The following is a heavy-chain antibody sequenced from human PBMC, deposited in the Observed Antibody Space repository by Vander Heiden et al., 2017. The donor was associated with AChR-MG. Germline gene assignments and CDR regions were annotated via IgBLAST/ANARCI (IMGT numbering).Heavy chain of an antibody. D-gene: IGHD4-17*01. CDR1: GSTFTSYD. V-gene: IGHV1-8*01. CDR2: MNPNTGYT. CDR3: AKVGGDYLKQGQYYFDY. J-gene: IGHJ4*02. Sequence: QVQLVQSGAEVKKPGASVKVSCKASGSTFTSYDINWVRQATGQGLEWMGWMNPNTGYTGYAQKFQGRVTMTRNTSISTAYMELSSLRSEDTAVYYCAKVGGDYLKQGQYYFDYWGQGTLVTVSS.